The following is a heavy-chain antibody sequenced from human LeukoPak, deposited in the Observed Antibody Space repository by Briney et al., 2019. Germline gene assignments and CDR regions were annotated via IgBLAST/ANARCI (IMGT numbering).Heavy chain of an antibody. D-gene: IGHD3-3*01. J-gene: IGHJ4*02. CDR1: GYSISSGYY. CDR3: ARVVFGVVISSFDY. V-gene: IGHV4-38-2*02. Sequence: KPSETLSLTCTVSGYSISSGYYWGWIRQPPGKGLEWIGSIYHSGSTYYNPSLKNRVTISVDTSKNQFSLKLSSVTAADTAVYYCARVVFGVVISSFDYWGQGTLVTVSS. CDR2: IYHSGST.